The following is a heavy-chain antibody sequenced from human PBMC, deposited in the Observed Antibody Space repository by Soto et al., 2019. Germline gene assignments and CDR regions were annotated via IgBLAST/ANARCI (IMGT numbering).Heavy chain of an antibody. J-gene: IGHJ5*02. D-gene: IGHD2-15*01. CDR2: IYHSGST. CDR3: ASLPPYCSGGSCYSGWFDP. Sequence: SETLSLTCAVPGYSISSGYYWGWTRQPPGKGLEWIGSIYHSGSTYYNPSLKSRVTISVDTSKNQFSLKLSSVTAADTAVYYCASLPPYCSGGSCYSGWFDPWGQGTLVTVSS. CDR1: GYSISSGYY. V-gene: IGHV4-38-2*01.